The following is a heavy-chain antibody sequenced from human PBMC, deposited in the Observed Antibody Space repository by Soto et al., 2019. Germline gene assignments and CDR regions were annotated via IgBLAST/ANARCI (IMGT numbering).Heavy chain of an antibody. CDR3: AKFYDSSGYYLYYYYGMDV. CDR2: ISYDGSNK. Sequence: PGGSLRLSCAASGFTFSSYGMHWVRQAPGKGLEWVAVISYDGSNKYYADSVKGRFTISRDNSKNTLYLQMNSLRAEDTAVYYCAKFYDSSGYYLYYYYGMDVWGQGTTVTVSS. J-gene: IGHJ6*02. V-gene: IGHV3-30*18. D-gene: IGHD3-22*01. CDR1: GFTFSSYG.